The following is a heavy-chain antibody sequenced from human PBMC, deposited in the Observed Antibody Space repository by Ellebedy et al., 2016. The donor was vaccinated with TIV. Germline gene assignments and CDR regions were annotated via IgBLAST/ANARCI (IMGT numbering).Heavy chain of an antibody. V-gene: IGHV3-66*01. CDR3: AREYEEYYFDY. J-gene: IGHJ4*02. D-gene: IGHD3-10*01. CDR1: KFTVSYNY. CDR2: IYTDERT. Sequence: GGSLRLSCAASKFTVSYNYMNWVRQAPGKGPEWVSGIYTDERTYYADSVKGRFTISRDNSKNTLYLQMNSLRAEDTAVYYCAREYEEYYFDYWGQGTLVTVSS.